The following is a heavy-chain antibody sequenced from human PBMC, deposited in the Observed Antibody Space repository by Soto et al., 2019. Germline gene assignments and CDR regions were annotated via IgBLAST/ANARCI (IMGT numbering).Heavy chain of an antibody. CDR1: GDSFTSYW. CDR2: IYPGDSDT. J-gene: IGHJ6*02. D-gene: IGHD6-19*01. CDR3: ASSIEVAGTFGYYYGMDG. Sequence: PGESLKIYCKGSGDSFTSYWIGWVRQMPGKGLEWMGIIYPGDSDTRYSPSFQGQVTISADKSISTAYLQWSSLKASDTAMYYCASSIEVAGTFGYYYGMDGWGQGNTVTVSS. V-gene: IGHV5-51*01.